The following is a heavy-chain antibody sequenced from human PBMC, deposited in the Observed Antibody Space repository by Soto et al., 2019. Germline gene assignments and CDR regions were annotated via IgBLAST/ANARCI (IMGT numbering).Heavy chain of an antibody. Sequence: EVQLVESGGGLVQPGESLRLSCAASGFTFSYYWMHWVRQAPGKGLVWVSRIHSDGSSTTYEDSVKDRFTISRDNARNTMYMQVNSLRAEDTAVYYCARGDRGAFDLWGQGTVLTVSS. CDR2: IHSDGSST. D-gene: IGHD1-26*01. J-gene: IGHJ3*01. V-gene: IGHV3-74*03. CDR1: GFTFSYYW. CDR3: ARGDRGAFDL.